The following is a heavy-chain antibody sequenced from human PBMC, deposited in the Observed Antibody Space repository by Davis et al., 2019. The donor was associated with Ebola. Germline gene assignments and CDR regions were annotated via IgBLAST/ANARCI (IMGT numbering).Heavy chain of an antibody. CDR3: SRFGEGAY. V-gene: IGHV4-59*11. J-gene: IGHJ4*02. CDR1: GVSISRHY. CDR2: ISGSGRT. D-gene: IGHD2-21*01. Sequence: PSETLSLTCTVSGVSISRHYWSWIRQPPGKRLEWIGFISGSGRTSYNPSLKSRVTISADTSKKQFSLNLSSVTAADTAVYFCSRFGEGAYWGQGTLVTVSS.